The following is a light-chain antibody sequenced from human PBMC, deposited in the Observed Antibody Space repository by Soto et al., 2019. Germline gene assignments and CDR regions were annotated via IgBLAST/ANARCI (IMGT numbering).Light chain of an antibody. Sequence: EVVLTQSPGTLSLSPGERATLSCRASQNIRGNELAWYQQKPGQAPRLLIYRGSSRATGIPDRFSGRGSGTAFTLTIARLESEDFAVYYCHAYGTSALWMFGHVTKVVIK. V-gene: IGKV3-20*01. CDR2: RGS. CDR3: HAYGTSALWM. CDR1: QNIRGNE. J-gene: IGKJ1*01.